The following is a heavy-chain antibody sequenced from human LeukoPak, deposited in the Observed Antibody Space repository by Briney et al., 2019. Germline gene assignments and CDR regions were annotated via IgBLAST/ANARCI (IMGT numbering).Heavy chain of an antibody. Sequence: GGSLRLSCVASGFTFSSYEVSWVRQAPGKGLEWVSYISSSGNSIEYADSVKGRFTISRDNAKNSLYLQMNSLRAEDTAVYFCARQNYGSAPLRYWGQGTLVTVSS. CDR3: ARQNYGSAPLRY. CDR2: ISSSGNSI. D-gene: IGHD3-10*01. V-gene: IGHV3-48*03. J-gene: IGHJ4*02. CDR1: GFTFSSYE.